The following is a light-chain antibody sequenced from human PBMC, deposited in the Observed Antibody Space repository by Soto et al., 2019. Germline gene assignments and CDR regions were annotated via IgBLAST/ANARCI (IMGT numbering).Light chain of an antibody. V-gene: IGLV1-40*01. Sequence: QSVLTQPPSVSGASGQSVTISCTGTSGNIGAGYDVHWYQQPPGSTPKLLIYNNDNRPSGVPDRFSGFKSGASASLTITGLQAEDEADYYCHSYDSSLGGARVFGGGTKLTVL. J-gene: IGLJ2*01. CDR1: SGNIGAGYD. CDR2: NND. CDR3: HSYDSSLGGARV.